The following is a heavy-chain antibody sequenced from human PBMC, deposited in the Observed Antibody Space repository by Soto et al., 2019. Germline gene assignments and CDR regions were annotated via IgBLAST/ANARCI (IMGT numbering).Heavy chain of an antibody. V-gene: IGHV1-2*02. CDR3: ARSGPFSSSWYRANWFDP. Sequence: ASVKVSCKASGYTFTGYYMHWVRQAPGQGLEWMGWINPNSGGTNYAQKFQGRVTMTRDTSISTAYMELSRLRSDDTAVYYCARSGPFSSSWYRANWFDPWGQGNLVTVSS. CDR2: INPNSGGT. J-gene: IGHJ5*02. CDR1: GYTFTGYY. D-gene: IGHD6-13*01.